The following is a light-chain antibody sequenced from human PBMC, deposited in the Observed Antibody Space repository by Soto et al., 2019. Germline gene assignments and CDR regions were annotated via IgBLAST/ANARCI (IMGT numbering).Light chain of an antibody. CDR1: SSDVGGYKL. Sequence: QSVLTQPASVSGSPGQSITISCIGTSSDVGGYKLVSWYQQYPGKAPKLIIYEDTKRPSGVSNRFSGSKSGNTASLTISGLQAEDEADYHCCSYADTFWVFGGGTKLTVL. V-gene: IGLV2-23*01. CDR3: CSYADTFWV. J-gene: IGLJ3*02. CDR2: EDT.